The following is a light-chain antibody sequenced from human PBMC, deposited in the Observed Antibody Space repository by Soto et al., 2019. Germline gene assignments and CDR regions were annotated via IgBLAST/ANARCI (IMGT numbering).Light chain of an antibody. J-gene: IGKJ4*01. Sequence: DIVMTQSPDSLAVSLGERATINCKSSQSVLYSSNNKNYLAWYQQKPGQPPNLLIYWASTRGSGVPDRFSGSGSGTDFPLTISSLQAEDVAVYYCQQYYSTPPTFGGGTKVEIK. V-gene: IGKV4-1*01. CDR1: QSVLYSSNNKNY. CDR2: WAS. CDR3: QQYYSTPPT.